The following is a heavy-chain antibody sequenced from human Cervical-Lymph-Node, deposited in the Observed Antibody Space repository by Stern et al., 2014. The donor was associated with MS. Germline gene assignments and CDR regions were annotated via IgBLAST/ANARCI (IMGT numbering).Heavy chain of an antibody. CDR1: GGTFINHV. V-gene: IGHV1-69*01. Sequence: QVQLVQSGAEVKKPGSSVKVSCKASGGTFINHVYTWVRQAPGQGLEWMGGSVPLFGTANYAQKFQGRVKITADESTSITYMELSSLRSEDTAVYYCARGVEFGYYYYYAMDVWGQGTTVVVSS. CDR3: ARGVEFGYYYYYAMDV. D-gene: IGHD3-10*01. J-gene: IGHJ6*02. CDR2: SVPLFGTA.